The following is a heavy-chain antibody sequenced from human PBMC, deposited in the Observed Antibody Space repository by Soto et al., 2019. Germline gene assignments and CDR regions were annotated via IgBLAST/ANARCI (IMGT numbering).Heavy chain of an antibody. CDR3: ARRWSGTDF. D-gene: IGHD1-1*01. J-gene: IGHJ4*02. CDR1: GGSISNYY. V-gene: IGHV4-59*01. Sequence: PSETLSLTCSVSGGSISNYYWNWIRQPPGKGLEWIGYVHYSGTISYNPSLESRVTMSLDTSKNQFSLSLRSVTAADTAIYYCARRWSGTDFWGRGTLVTVSS. CDR2: VHYSGTI.